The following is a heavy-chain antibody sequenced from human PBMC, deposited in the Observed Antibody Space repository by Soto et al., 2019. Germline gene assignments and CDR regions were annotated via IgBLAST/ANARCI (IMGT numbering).Heavy chain of an antibody. Sequence: ASVKVSCKASGYTFTSYGISWVRQAPGQGNERMGWISAYNGNTNYAQKLQGRDTMTTDTSTSTAYKDHRSLRSDATAVYYCARDSLFYFSAGIAAAGTGDAIDIWGQGTMVTVSS. D-gene: IGHD6-13*01. CDR2: ISAYNGNT. V-gene: IGHV1-18*04. J-gene: IGHJ3*02. CDR3: ARDSLFYFSAGIAAAGTGDAIDI. CDR1: GYTFTSYG.